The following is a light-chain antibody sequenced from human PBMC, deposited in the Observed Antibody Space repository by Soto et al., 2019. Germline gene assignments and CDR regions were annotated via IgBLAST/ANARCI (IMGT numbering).Light chain of an antibody. CDR1: QTVSSY. CDR3: QQRLSWPLT. Sequence: EIGMTQSPATLSLSPGERATLCCRASQTVSSYVAWYQQKPGQAPRLLIYDASNRATGIPARFSGSGSGTDFTLTITSLEPEDFAVYYCQQRLSWPLTFGQGTKVEIK. CDR2: DAS. V-gene: IGKV3-11*01. J-gene: IGKJ1*01.